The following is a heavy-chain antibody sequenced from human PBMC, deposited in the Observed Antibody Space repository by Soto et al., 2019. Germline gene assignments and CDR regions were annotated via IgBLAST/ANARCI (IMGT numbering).Heavy chain of an antibody. CDR1: GYTFTGSA. Sequence: QVQLVQSGAEVKKLGASVKVSCMASGYTFTGSAMHWVRQAPGQRLEWMGWINGGNGNTKYSERFQGRVIITRDSSASTAYMELSSLRSEDTAVYYCARGPLTYIAQNWLDFWGQGTLVTVSS. CDR3: ARGPLTYIAQNWLDF. D-gene: IGHD2-15*01. V-gene: IGHV1-3*01. CDR2: INGGNGNT. J-gene: IGHJ4*02.